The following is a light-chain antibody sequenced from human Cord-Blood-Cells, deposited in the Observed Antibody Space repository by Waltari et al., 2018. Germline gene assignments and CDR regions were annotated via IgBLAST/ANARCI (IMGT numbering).Light chain of an antibody. Sequence: NFMLTQPHSVSESPGNTVTISCTRSRGSIASNYVQWYQQRPGSSPTTVIYEDNQRPSGVPDRFSGSIDSSSNSASLTISGLKTEDEADYYCQSYDSSIRVFGGGTKLTVL. J-gene: IGLJ2*01. CDR2: EDN. CDR3: QSYDSSIRV. V-gene: IGLV6-57*01. CDR1: RGSIASNY.